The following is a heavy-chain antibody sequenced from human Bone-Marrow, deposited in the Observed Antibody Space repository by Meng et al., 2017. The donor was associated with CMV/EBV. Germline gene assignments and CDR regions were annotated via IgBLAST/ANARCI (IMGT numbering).Heavy chain of an antibody. CDR3: ARRVYDSSGYNWFDP. D-gene: IGHD3-22*01. J-gene: IGHJ5*02. V-gene: IGHV1-46*01. CDR2: INPSGGST. CDR1: GYTFTSDY. Sequence: SGYTFTSDYMHWVRQATGQGLEWMGIINPSGGSTSYAQKFQGRVTMTRDTSTSTVYMELSSLRSEDTAVYYCARRVYDSSGYNWFDPWGQGTLVTVSS.